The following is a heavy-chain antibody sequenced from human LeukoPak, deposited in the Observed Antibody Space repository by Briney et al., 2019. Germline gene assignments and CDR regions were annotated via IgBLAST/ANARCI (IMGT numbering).Heavy chain of an antibody. Sequence: ASVKVSCKSHGYTLTGYYMHWVRQAPGQGLEWMGRINPKTGATNYAQNFQGRVTMTRDTSIRTVYMELSRLRSDDTAVYYCTRETDYYLDHRGRESLVTVSS. D-gene: IGHD1-1*01. CDR2: INPKTGAT. V-gene: IGHV1-2*06. CDR3: TRETDYYLDH. J-gene: IGHJ4*02. CDR1: GYTLTGYY.